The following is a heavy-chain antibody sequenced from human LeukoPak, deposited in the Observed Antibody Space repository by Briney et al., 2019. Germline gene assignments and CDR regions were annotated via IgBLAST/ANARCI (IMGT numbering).Heavy chain of an antibody. CDR3: VREARGYHYTYFDY. CDR1: GLTLGGHD. J-gene: IGHJ4*02. V-gene: IGHV3-13*01. CDR2: VSAGHHA. D-gene: IGHD5-18*01. Sequence: GWSLRLSCTASGLTLGGHDMHWVRQTTGDGLEWVAAVSAGHHAFYAGSVKGRFTVSREDAKNSLFLQMNSLRAGDTAIYYCVREARGYHYTYFDYWGQGSLVTVSS.